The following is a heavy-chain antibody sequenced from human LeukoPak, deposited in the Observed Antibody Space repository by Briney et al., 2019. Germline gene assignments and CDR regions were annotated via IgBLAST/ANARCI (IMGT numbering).Heavy chain of an antibody. CDR1: GYTFTSYD. D-gene: IGHD3-10*01. Sequence: ASVKVSCKASGYTFTSYDINWVRQATGQGLEWMGWMNPNSGNTGYAQKFQGRVTMTRNTSISTAYMELSSLRYEDTAVYYCARGPKVRGVIRSYYYYYYMDVWGKGTTVTVSS. V-gene: IGHV1-8*01. CDR3: ARGPKVRGVIRSYYYYYYMDV. J-gene: IGHJ6*03. CDR2: MNPNSGNT.